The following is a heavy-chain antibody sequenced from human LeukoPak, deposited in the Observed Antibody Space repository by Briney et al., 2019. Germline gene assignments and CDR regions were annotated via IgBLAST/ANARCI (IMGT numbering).Heavy chain of an antibody. CDR2: INNDGSVT. D-gene: IGHD1-26*01. CDR3: TRVASGTYYFDY. V-gene: IGHV3-74*01. J-gene: IGHJ4*02. CDR1: GFTFRNAW. Sequence: PGGSLRLSFAASGFTFRNAWMSWVRQAPGKGPVWVSRINNDGSVTNYADSVKGRFTISRDNAKNTLYLQMDGLRAEDTAVYYCTRVASGTYYFDYWGQGTLVTVSS.